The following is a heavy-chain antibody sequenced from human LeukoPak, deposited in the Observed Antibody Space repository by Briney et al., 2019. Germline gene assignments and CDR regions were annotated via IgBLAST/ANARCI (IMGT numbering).Heavy chain of an antibody. CDR1: GGTFSSYA. D-gene: IGHD5-24*01. CDR2: IIPIFGST. V-gene: IGHV1-69*13. Sequence: GASVKVSCKASGGTFSSYAISWVRQAPGQGLEWMGVIIPIFGSTNDAQKFQGRVTITADGSTSTAYMEVSSLRSEDTAMYYCARGTWLQSQAFDIWGQGTMVTVSS. CDR3: ARGTWLQSQAFDI. J-gene: IGHJ3*02.